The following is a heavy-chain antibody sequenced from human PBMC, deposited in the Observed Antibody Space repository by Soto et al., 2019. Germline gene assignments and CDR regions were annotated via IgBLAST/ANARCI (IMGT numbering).Heavy chain of an antibody. CDR2: IYYSGST. V-gene: IGHV4-31*03. D-gene: IGHD3-10*01. CDR3: ARVVLLWFGEFKYNWFEP. J-gene: IGHJ5*02. Sequence: TSETLSLTCTVSWGSISSGGYYWGWIVQHPGRGLEWIGYIYYSGSTYYNPSLKSRVTISVDTSKNQFSLKLSSVTAADTAAYYCARVVLLWFGEFKYNWFEPWGQGTLVTVSS. CDR1: WGSISSGGYY.